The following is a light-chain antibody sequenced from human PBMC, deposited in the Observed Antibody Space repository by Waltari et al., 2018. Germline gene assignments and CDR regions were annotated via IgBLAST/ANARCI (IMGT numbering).Light chain of an antibody. CDR3: AAWDDSLNGRWV. CDR1: SSNIGNNV. J-gene: IGLJ2*01. V-gene: IGLV1-44*01. CDR2: RTD. Sequence: QSVLTQPPSESGTPGQRVTISCSGSSSNIGNNVVNWYQQVPGTTPQLLIYRTDQRPSGVPDRISGSKSGTSASLAISGLQSEDEAHYYCAAWDDSLNGRWVFGGGTKLTVL.